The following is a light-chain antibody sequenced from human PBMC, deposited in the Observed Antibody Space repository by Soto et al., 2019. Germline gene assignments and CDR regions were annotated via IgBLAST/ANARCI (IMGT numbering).Light chain of an antibody. Sequence: DIQMTQSPSTLSASVGDRVTITCRASQSISSWLAWYQQKPGKAPKLLIYDASSVESGVPSRFSGSGSGTDFTLTISRLEPEDFAVYYCQQYGSSGTFGQGTKVDIK. CDR3: QQYGSSGT. CDR2: DAS. J-gene: IGKJ1*01. V-gene: IGKV1-5*01. CDR1: QSISSW.